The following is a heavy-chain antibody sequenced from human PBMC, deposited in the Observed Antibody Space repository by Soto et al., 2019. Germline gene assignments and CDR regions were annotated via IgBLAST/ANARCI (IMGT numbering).Heavy chain of an antibody. Sequence: GGSLRLSCAASGFTFSSYGMHWVRQAPGKGLEWVAVIWYDGSNKYYADSVKGRFTISRDNSKNTLYLQMNSLRAEDTAVYYCARDLYYDSSGYYYDSDYYYYGMDVWGQGTTVTVSS. D-gene: IGHD3-22*01. CDR1: GFTFSSYG. CDR3: ARDLYYDSSGYYYDSDYYYYGMDV. V-gene: IGHV3-33*01. J-gene: IGHJ6*02. CDR2: IWYDGSNK.